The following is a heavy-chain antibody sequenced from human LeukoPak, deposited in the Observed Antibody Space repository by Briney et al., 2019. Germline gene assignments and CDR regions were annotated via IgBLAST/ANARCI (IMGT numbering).Heavy chain of an antibody. Sequence: GASVKVSCKASGGTFSSYAISWVRQAPGQGLAWMGGIIPSFGTANYAQKFQGRVTITTDESTSTAYMELSSLRSEDTAVYYCASSEGYCSSTSCYSPKHWGQGTLVTVSS. D-gene: IGHD2-2*02. V-gene: IGHV1-69*05. J-gene: IGHJ1*01. CDR1: GGTFSSYA. CDR2: IIPSFGTA. CDR3: ASSEGYCSSTSCYSPKH.